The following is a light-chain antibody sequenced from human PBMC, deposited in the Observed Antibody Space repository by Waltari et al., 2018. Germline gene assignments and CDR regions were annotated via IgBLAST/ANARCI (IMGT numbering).Light chain of an antibody. CDR1: QDISSW. J-gene: IGKJ1*01. V-gene: IGKV1-33*01. CDR2: RAS. CDR3: QQHDNSPWT. Sequence: DIQMTQSPSSLYASVGDRVTITCRASQDISSWLTWYQQKPGKAPKLLIYRASNLESGVPSRFSGSGSGTDFTLTINSLQPEDIATYYCQQHDNSPWTFGQGTKVEIK.